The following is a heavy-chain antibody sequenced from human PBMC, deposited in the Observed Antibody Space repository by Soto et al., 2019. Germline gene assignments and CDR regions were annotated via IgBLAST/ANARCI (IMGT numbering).Heavy chain of an antibody. CDR1: GDSISGGASF. CDR3: AKLSCTSCTCYFPGWFDP. CDR2: VYYSGSS. J-gene: IGHJ5*02. D-gene: IGHD2-15*01. V-gene: IGHV4-31*03. Sequence: PSETLSLTCTVPGDSISGGASFWSWIRQPPGKGLEWIANVYYSGSSYYNPSLKSRLTISVDTTKNQFSLQLKSMTAADTAVYYCAKLSCTSCTCYFPGWFDPWGQGTLVTVSS.